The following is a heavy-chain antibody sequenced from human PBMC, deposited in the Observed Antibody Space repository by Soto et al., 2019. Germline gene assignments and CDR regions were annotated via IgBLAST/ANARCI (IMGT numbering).Heavy chain of an antibody. CDR2: INHSGST. CDR3: ARALHRSSSSFFDSYYYYGMDV. V-gene: IGHV4-34*01. J-gene: IGHJ6*02. Sequence: PSETLSLTCAVYGGSFSGYYWSWIRQPPGKGLERIGEINHSGSTNYNPSLKSRVTISVDTSKNQFSLKLSSVTAADTAVYYCARALHRSSSSFFDSYYYYGMDVWGQGTTVTVSS. CDR1: GGSFSGYY. D-gene: IGHD6-6*01.